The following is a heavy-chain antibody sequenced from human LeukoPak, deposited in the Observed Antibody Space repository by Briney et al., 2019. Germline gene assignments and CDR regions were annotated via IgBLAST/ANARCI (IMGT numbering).Heavy chain of an antibody. J-gene: IGHJ4*02. D-gene: IGHD4-17*01. Sequence: GASVNVSCKASVYTFTSYGISWVRQAPGQGREWMGWISAYNGNTNYAQKLQGRVTMTTDTSTSTAYMELRSLRSDDTAVYYCARDSDGYGDDCWGQGTLVTVSS. CDR3: ARDSDGYGDDC. V-gene: IGHV1-18*01. CDR2: ISAYNGNT. CDR1: VYTFTSYG.